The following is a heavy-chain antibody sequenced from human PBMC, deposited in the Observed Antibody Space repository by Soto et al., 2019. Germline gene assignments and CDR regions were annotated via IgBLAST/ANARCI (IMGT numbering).Heavy chain of an antibody. D-gene: IGHD2-15*01. CDR2: INPNSGGT. Sequence: ASVKVSCKASGYTFTGYYMHWVRQAPGQGLEWMGWINPNSGGTNYAQKFQGWVTMTRDTSISTAYMELSRLRSDDTAVYYCAIVARAYCSGGSCSTRVGYYYGMDVWG. V-gene: IGHV1-2*04. J-gene: IGHJ6*02. CDR3: AIVARAYCSGGSCSTRVGYYYGMDV. CDR1: GYTFTGYY.